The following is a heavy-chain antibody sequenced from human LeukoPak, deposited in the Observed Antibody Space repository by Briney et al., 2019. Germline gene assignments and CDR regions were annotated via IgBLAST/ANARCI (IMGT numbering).Heavy chain of an antibody. D-gene: IGHD4-11*01. CDR2: LSSNGGNE. Sequence: PGGSLRLSCAASGFIFNTHIMHWVRQAPGKGLEWVAVLSSNGGNEDYADSVKGRFTISRDNSKNTLYLQMNSLRADDAAVYYCAREGRSDPNRDYRWGQGTLVTVSS. CDR1: GFIFNTHI. CDR3: AREGRSDPNRDYR. V-gene: IGHV3-30*04. J-gene: IGHJ4*02.